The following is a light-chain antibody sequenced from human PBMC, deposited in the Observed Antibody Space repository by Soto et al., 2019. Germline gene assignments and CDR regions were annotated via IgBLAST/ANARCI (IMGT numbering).Light chain of an antibody. V-gene: IGKV3-20*01. CDR1: QSISSSY. J-gene: IGKJ1*01. CDR2: GAS. CDR3: QQYSRSLWT. Sequence: EIVLTQSPGTLSLSPGERATLSCRASQSISSSYLAWYQQKPGQAPRLLVYGASSRATGIPDRFSGSGSGTEFTLTISRLEPEDFALYYCQQYSRSLWTFGQGTKVEIK.